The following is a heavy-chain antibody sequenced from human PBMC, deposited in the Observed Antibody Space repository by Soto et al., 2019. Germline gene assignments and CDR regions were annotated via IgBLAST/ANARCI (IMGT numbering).Heavy chain of an antibody. Sequence: SETLSLTCTVSGGSISSGDYYWSWIRQPPGKGLEWIGYIYYSGSTYYNPSLKSRVTISVDTSKNQFSLKLSSVTAADTAVYYCARQYYYDSSGSPYYYGMDVWGQGTTVTVSS. CDR2: IYYSGST. V-gene: IGHV4-30-4*01. CDR1: GGSISSGDYY. J-gene: IGHJ6*02. CDR3: ARQYYYDSSGSPYYYGMDV. D-gene: IGHD3-22*01.